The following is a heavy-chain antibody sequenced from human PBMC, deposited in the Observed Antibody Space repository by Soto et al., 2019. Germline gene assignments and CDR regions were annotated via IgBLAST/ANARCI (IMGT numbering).Heavy chain of an antibody. J-gene: IGHJ6*02. V-gene: IGHV4-39*01. CDR2: IYYSGST. CDR3: ARQSLGYCSSTSCYEWGYYYYGMDV. Sequence: SETLSLTCTVSGGSISSSSYYWGWIRQPPGKGLEWIGSIYYSGSTYYNPSLKSRVTISVDTSKNQFSLKLSSVTAADTAVYYCARQSLGYCSSTSCYEWGYYYYGMDVRGQGTTVTVSS. D-gene: IGHD2-2*01. CDR1: GGSISSSSYY.